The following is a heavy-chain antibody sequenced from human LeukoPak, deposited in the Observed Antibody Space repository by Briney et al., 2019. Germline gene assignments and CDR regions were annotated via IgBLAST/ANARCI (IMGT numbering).Heavy chain of an antibody. D-gene: IGHD5-24*01. CDR3: ARGRDAFDI. J-gene: IGHJ3*02. Sequence: PSETLSLTCTVSGGSISSHYWSWIRQPPGKGLEWIGYIYYSGSTNYNPSLKSRVTISVDTSKNQFSLKLSSVTAADTAVYYCARGRDAFDIWGQGTMVTVSS. CDR1: GGSISSHY. CDR2: IYYSGST. V-gene: IGHV4-59*11.